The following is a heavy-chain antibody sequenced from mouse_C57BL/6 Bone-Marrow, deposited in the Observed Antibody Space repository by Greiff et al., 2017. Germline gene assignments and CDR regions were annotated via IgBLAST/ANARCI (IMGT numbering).Heavy chain of an antibody. V-gene: IGHV1-15*01. Sequence: QVQLQQSGAELVRPGASVTLSCKASGYTFTDYEMHWVKQTPVHGLEWIGAIDPETGGTAYNQKFKGKAILTADKSSSTAYMELRSLTSEDSAVYYGTGYYGTWFADWGQGTLVTVSA. CDR2: IDPETGGT. CDR1: GYTFTDYE. D-gene: IGHD1-2*01. J-gene: IGHJ3*01. CDR3: TGYYGTWFAD.